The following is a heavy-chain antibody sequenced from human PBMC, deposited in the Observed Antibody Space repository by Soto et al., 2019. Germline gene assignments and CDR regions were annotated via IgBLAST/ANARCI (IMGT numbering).Heavy chain of an antibody. V-gene: IGHV3-21*01. Sequence: EVQLVESGGGLVKPGGSLRLSCAASGFTFSSYSMNWVRQAPGKGLEWVSSISSSSSYIYYADSVKGRFTISRDNAKNSLYLQMNSLLAEDTAVYYCAREGVQHGSGPYYYYGMDVWGQGTTVTVSS. CDR3: AREGVQHGSGPYYYYGMDV. J-gene: IGHJ6*02. D-gene: IGHD3-10*01. CDR1: GFTFSSYS. CDR2: ISSSSSYI.